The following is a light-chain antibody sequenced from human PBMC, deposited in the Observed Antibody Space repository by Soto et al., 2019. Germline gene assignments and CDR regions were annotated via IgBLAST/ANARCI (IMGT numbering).Light chain of an antibody. CDR2: AAS. J-gene: IGKJ1*01. V-gene: IGKV3-15*01. Sequence: DIVMTQSPDTLSVSPGERATLSCKASQSVSDRVVWYQQKSGQAPSLLIYAASTRAAGVPARFSGSGSGTEFTLTISSLQSEDFAVYFCQQYADWPKTLGQGTKVDIK. CDR3: QQYADWPKT. CDR1: QSVSDR.